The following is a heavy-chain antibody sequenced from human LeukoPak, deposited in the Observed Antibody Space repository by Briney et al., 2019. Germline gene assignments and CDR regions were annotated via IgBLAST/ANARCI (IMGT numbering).Heavy chain of an antibody. J-gene: IGHJ4*02. CDR2: MHYSGDT. Sequence: SETLSLTCTVSGGSISSFFWSWIRQPPGKGLEWIGSMHYSGDTKYNPSLKSRVSLSIDTSKQQFSLRLGSVTAADTAVYYCARDLELERNRWNYFESWGQGTLVTVSS. CDR3: ARDLELERNRWNYFES. CDR1: GGSISSFF. D-gene: IGHD1-1*01. V-gene: IGHV4-59*01.